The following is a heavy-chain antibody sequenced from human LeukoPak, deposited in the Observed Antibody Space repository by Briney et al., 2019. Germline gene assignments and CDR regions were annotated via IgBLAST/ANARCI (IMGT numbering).Heavy chain of an antibody. CDR3: ARDNRVLISSSTNFDY. V-gene: IGHV3-9*01. CDR2: ISWNSGSI. CDR1: GFTFDDYA. Sequence: GGSLRLSCAASGFTFDDYAMHWVRQAPGKGLEWVSGISWNSGSIGYADSVKGRFTISRDNAKNSLYLQMNSLRAEDTAVYYCARDNRVLISSSTNFDYWGQGTLVTVSS. D-gene: IGHD6-6*01. J-gene: IGHJ4*02.